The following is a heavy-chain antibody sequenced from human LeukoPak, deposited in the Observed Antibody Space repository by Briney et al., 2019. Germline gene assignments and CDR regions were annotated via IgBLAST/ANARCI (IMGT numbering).Heavy chain of an antibody. D-gene: IGHD5-18*01. CDR1: GYTFTSYG. J-gene: IGHJ4*02. CDR3: ARMDTAMAPFDY. V-gene: IGHV1-69*13. CDR2: IIPIFGTA. Sequence: ASVKVSCKASGYTFTSYGISWVRQAPGQGLEWMGGIIPIFGTANYAQKFQGRVTITADESTSTAYMELSSLRSEDTAVYYCARMDTAMAPFDYWGQGTLVTVSS.